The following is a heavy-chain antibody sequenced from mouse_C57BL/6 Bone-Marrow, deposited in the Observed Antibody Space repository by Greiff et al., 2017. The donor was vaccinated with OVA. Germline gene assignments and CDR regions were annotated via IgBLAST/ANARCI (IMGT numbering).Heavy chain of an antibody. CDR2: INPSSGYT. CDR3: ARPTVVAPFDY. D-gene: IGHD1-1*01. J-gene: IGHJ2*01. V-gene: IGHV1-7*01. Sequence: QVQLKESGAELAKPGASVKLSCKASGYTFTSYWMHWVKQRPGQGLEWIGYINPSSGYTKYNQKFKDKATLTADKSSSTAYMQLSSLTYENSAVYYCARPTVVAPFDYWGQGTTLTVSS. CDR1: GYTFTSYW.